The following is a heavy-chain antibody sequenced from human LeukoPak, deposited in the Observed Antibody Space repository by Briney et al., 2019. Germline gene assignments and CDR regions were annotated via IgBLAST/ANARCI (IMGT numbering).Heavy chain of an antibody. Sequence: GASVKVSCKASGYAFTSYYMHWVRQAPGQGLEWMGIINPSGGSTSYAQKFQGRVTMTRDTSTSTVYMELSSLRSEDTAVYYCAREMVRGNWFDPWGQGTLVTVSS. D-gene: IGHD3-10*01. CDR1: GYAFTSYY. V-gene: IGHV1-46*01. J-gene: IGHJ5*02. CDR2: INPSGGST. CDR3: AREMVRGNWFDP.